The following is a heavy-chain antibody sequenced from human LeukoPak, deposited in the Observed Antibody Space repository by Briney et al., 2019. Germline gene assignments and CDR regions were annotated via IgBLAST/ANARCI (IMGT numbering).Heavy chain of an antibody. CDR1: GFTFSSYA. CDR3: AKVVGPLHPPGLCFDY. J-gene: IGHJ4*02. CDR2: ISGSGGST. Sequence: GGSLRLSCAASGFTFSSYAMSWVRQAPGKGLEWVSAISGSGGSTYYADSVKGRFTISRDNSKNTLYLRMNSLRAEDTAVYYCAKVVGPLHPPGLCFDYWGQGTLVTVSS. V-gene: IGHV3-23*01. D-gene: IGHD1-26*01.